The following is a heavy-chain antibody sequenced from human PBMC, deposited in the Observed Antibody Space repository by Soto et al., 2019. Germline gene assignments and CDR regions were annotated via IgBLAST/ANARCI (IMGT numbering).Heavy chain of an antibody. CDR1: NYSISNPHY. J-gene: IGHJ4*01. CDR2: MYHGGNT. Sequence: SETLSLTCTVSNYSISNPHYWGWIRQPPGKRPEWIASMYHGGNTFYNPSLRSRITMSMDTSKNQFSLKLRFMTAADTAVYYCARAHTMVVAGSTFDYWGHGTLVTVSS. CDR3: ARAHTMVVAGSTFDY. D-gene: IGHD2-21*02. V-gene: IGHV4-38-2*02.